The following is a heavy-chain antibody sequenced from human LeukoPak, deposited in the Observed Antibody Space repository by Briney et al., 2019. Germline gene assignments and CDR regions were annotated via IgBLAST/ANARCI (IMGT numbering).Heavy chain of an antibody. Sequence: ASVKVSCKASGYTFTSYYMHWVRQAPGQGLEWMGIINPSGGSTSYAQKFQGRVTMTRDTSTSTVYMELRSLRSDDTAVYYCAGAWSSSSPADYWGQGTLVTVSS. CDR3: AGAWSSSSPADY. J-gene: IGHJ4*02. CDR1: GYTFTSYY. V-gene: IGHV1-46*01. CDR2: INPSGGST. D-gene: IGHD6-13*01.